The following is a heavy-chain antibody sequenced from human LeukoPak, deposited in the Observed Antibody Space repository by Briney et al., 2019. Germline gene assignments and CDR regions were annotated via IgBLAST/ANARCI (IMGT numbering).Heavy chain of an antibody. J-gene: IGHJ6*03. CDR2: ISSSSSYI. Sequence: GGSLRLSRAASGFTFSSYSMNWVRQAPGKGLEWVSSISSSSSYIYYADSVKGRFTISRDNAKNSLYLQMNSLRAEDTAVYYCASSSSWSYYMDVWGKGTTVTISS. D-gene: IGHD6-13*01. CDR3: ASSSSWSYYMDV. CDR1: GFTFSSYS. V-gene: IGHV3-21*01.